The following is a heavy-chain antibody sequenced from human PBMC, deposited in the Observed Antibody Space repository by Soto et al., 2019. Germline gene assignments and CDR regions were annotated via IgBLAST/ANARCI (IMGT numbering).Heavy chain of an antibody. V-gene: IGHV4-59*12. CDR3: ARGTEEPRFDWLPYHYYYYGMDV. J-gene: IGHJ6*02. CDR2: IYCSGST. CDR1: GGSISSYY. D-gene: IGHD3-9*01. Sequence: SETLSLTCTVSGGSISSYYWSWIRQPPGKGLEWIGYIYCSGSTNYNPSLKSRVTISVDTSKNQFSLKLSSVTAADTAVYYCARGTEEPRFDWLPYHYYYYGMDVWGQGTTVTVS.